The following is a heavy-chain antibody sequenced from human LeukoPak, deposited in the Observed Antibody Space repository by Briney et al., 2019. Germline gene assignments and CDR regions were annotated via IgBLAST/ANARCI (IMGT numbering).Heavy chain of an antibody. CDR2: INHSGST. Sequence: KPSETLSLTCAVYGGSFSGYYWSWIRQPPGKGLEWIGEINHSGSTNYNPSLKSRVTISVDTSRNQFSLKLSSVTAADTAVYYCARDVRDGYNYPYYYYYGMDVWGQGTTVTVSS. D-gene: IGHD5-24*01. CDR1: GGSFSGYY. J-gene: IGHJ6*02. V-gene: IGHV4-34*01. CDR3: ARDVRDGYNYPYYYYYGMDV.